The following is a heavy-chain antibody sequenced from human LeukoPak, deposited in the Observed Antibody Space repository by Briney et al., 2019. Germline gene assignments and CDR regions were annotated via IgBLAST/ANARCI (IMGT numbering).Heavy chain of an antibody. Sequence: GGSLRLSCAASGFTFSSYEMNWVRQAPGKGLEWVSYISSSGSTIYYADSVEGRFTISRDNAKNSLYLQMNSLGAEDTAVYYCARPDHYGSGSYGDWWGQGTLVTVSS. V-gene: IGHV3-48*03. CDR1: GFTFSSYE. CDR3: ARPDHYGSGSYGDW. J-gene: IGHJ4*02. CDR2: ISSSGSTI. D-gene: IGHD3-10*01.